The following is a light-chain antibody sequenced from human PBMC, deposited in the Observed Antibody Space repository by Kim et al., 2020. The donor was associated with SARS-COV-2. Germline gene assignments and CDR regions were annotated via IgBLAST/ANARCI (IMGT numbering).Light chain of an antibody. CDR3: QAWDKNNVI. J-gene: IGLJ2*01. CDR1: NLGDDF. Sequence: SYELTQPPSLSVSPGQTATISCSVINLGDDFVSWYQQKAGQSPVLVIYQDTRRPSGIPERFSGSNYGSTATLTISGTQAMDEAVYYCQAWDKNNVIFGGGTQLTVL. CDR2: QDT. V-gene: IGLV3-1*01.